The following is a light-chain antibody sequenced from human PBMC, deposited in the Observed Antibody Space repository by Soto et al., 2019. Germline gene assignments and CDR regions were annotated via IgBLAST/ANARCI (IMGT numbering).Light chain of an antibody. CDR2: AAS. Sequence: DIQMTQSPSSLSASVGDRVTITRRASQSISSYLNWYQKKPGKDPKLLIYAASSLQSGVPSRFSGSGSGTDFNLTISSLQPEDFATYECQQRYSTTHTFGQGTKGDIK. CDR3: QQRYSTTHT. CDR1: QSISSY. J-gene: IGKJ1*01. V-gene: IGKV1-39*01.